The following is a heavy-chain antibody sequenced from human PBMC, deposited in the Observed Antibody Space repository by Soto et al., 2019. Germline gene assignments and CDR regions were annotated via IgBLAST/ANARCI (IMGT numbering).Heavy chain of an antibody. V-gene: IGHV3-23*01. CDR1: GFTFSSYS. D-gene: IGHD3-10*01. J-gene: IGHJ6*02. CDR3: AKDIGRFGVKGDYYGLDV. Sequence: PGGSLRLSCAASGFTFSSYSMSWVRQAPGKGLEWVSGFRTGGDDGTTYYADSVKGRFTISRDNTKNSLYLQMNSLSTEDSAVYYCAKDIGRFGVKGDYYGLDVWGQGTTVTVSS. CDR2: FRTGGDDGTT.